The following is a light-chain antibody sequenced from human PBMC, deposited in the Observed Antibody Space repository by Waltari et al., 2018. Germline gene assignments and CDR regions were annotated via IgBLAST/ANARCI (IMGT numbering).Light chain of an antibody. J-gene: IGLJ2*01. V-gene: IGLV3-21*04. CDR1: NIGDKH. CDR2: VDG. Sequence: SYVLTQPPSVSVAPGETARITCGGDNIGDKHVHWYQQRPGQAPGLAIHVDGGRPSGFPERFSGSNAGNTATLTINRVEAGDEADYFCQVCYWSANHPFVVFGVGTKLTVL. CDR3: QVCYWSANHPFVV.